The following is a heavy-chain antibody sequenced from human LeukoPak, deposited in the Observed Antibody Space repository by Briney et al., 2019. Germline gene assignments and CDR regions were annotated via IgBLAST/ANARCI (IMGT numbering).Heavy chain of an antibody. J-gene: IGHJ4*02. D-gene: IGHD3-3*01. CDR3: ASQNVLRFLEWLLFDY. CDR2: IYSGGST. Sequence: GGSLRLSCAASGFTVSSNYMSWVRQAPGKGLEWVSVIYSGGSTYYADSVKGRFTISRHNSKNTLYLQINSLRAEDTAVYYCASQNVLRFLEWLLFDYWGQGTLVTVSS. V-gene: IGHV3-53*04. CDR1: GFTVSSNY.